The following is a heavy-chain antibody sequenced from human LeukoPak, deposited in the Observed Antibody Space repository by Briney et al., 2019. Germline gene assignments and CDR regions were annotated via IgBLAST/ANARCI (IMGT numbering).Heavy chain of an antibody. CDR3: ARAGYAHGLDV. J-gene: IGHJ6*02. CDR1: GFPFHDYT. CDR2: STNKGGGYTT. D-gene: IGHD5-12*01. Sequence: GGSLRLSCSASGFPFHDYTLSWVRQAPGKGLEWVGRSTNKGGGYTTVYAASVNGRFTISRDDFQNSLYLQMNSLNTDDTAVYYCARAGYAHGLDVWGQGTTVTVSS. V-gene: IGHV3-72*01.